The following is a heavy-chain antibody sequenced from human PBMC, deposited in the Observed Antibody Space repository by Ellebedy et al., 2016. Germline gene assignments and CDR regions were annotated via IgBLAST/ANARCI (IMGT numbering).Heavy chain of an antibody. CDR3: ARDNSRKDDY. V-gene: IGHV3-7*03. Sequence: GGSLRLSCSVSGFTFSSFWMTWVRQAPGKGLEWVANINADGSLKNYADSVKGRFTISRDNAKNSLYLQMNSLRFEDTAVYYCARDNSRKDDYWGQGTLVTVSS. CDR2: INADGSLK. CDR1: GFTFSSFW. D-gene: IGHD6-13*01. J-gene: IGHJ4*02.